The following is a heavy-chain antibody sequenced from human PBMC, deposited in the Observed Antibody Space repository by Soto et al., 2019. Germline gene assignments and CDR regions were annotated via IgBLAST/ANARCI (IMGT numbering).Heavy chain of an antibody. Sequence: PSETLSLTCAVSGYSISSSNWWGWIRQPPGKGLERIGYIYYSGTTYYNPSLKSRVTMSVDTSKNQFSLKLTSVTAVDTAVYYCARREINGPIDYLGQGTLVTGSS. CDR3: ARREINGPIDY. V-gene: IGHV4-28*01. J-gene: IGHJ4*02. CDR1: GYSISSSNW. D-gene: IGHD1-26*01. CDR2: IYYSGTT.